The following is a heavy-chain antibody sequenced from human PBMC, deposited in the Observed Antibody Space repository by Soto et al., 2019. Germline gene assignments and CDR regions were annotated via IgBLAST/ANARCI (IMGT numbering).Heavy chain of an antibody. CDR1: GCSISVYY. CDR3: ARGVGSSPPRY. Sequence: PXETLSLNCTISGCSISVYYWSWIRQSPRQGLEWIGYVYDNGRPYYSPSLKSRVTISADTSKNQISLKLTSATAADTAFYSCARGVGSSPPRYWGRGTLVTVSS. J-gene: IGHJ4*02. CDR2: VYDNGRP. D-gene: IGHD3-9*01. V-gene: IGHV4-59*01.